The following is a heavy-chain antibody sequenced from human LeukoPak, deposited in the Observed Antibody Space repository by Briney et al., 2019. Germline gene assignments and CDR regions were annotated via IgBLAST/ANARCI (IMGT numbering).Heavy chain of an antibody. Sequence: LTGGSLRLSCAASGFTFSGSAMQWVRQASGKGLEWVGRIRSKANSYATAYAASVKGMFTISRDDSKNAAYLQMNSLKTEDTAVYYCARLSYYYDSSGYYEDYWGQGTLVTVSS. CDR1: GFTFSGSA. D-gene: IGHD3-22*01. CDR2: IRSKANSYAT. J-gene: IGHJ4*02. V-gene: IGHV3-73*01. CDR3: ARLSYYYDSSGYYEDY.